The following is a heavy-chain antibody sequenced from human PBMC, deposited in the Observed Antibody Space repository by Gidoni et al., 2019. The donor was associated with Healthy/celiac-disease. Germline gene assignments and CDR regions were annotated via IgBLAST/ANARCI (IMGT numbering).Heavy chain of an antibody. J-gene: IGHJ4*02. D-gene: IGHD6-19*01. V-gene: IGHV4-34*01. CDR1: GGSFSGYY. Sequence: QVQLQQWRAGLLKPSETLSLTCPVYGGSFSGYYWSWIRQPPGKGLEWIGEINHSGSTNYNPSLKSRVTISVDTSKNQFSLKLSSVTAADTAVYYCARGIVGVAVAGLGYWGQGTLVTVSS. CDR3: ARGIVGVAVAGLGY. CDR2: INHSGST.